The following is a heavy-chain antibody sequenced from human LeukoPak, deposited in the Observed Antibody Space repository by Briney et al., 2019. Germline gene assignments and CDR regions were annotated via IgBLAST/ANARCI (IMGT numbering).Heavy chain of an antibody. CDR2: IRSKAYGGTT. J-gene: IGHJ5*02. CDR1: GFTFGDYA. Sequence: PGRSLRLSCTASGFTFGDYAMSWFRQAPGKGLEWVGFIRSKAYGGTTEYAASVKGRFTIPRDDSKSIAYLQMNSLKTEDTAVYYCTRGSFYDFWSGPWFDPWGQGTLVTVSS. CDR3: TRGSFYDFWSGPWFDP. V-gene: IGHV3-49*03. D-gene: IGHD3-3*01.